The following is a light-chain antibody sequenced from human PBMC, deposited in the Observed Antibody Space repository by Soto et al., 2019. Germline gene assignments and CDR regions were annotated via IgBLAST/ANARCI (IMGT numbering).Light chain of an antibody. CDR1: YGSVSTNYF. V-gene: IGLV8-61*01. CDR3: VLYMGNGIRV. CDR2: NTN. J-gene: IGLJ3*02. Sequence: QTVVTQEPSFSVSRGTTVTLTCALNYGSVSTNYFASWYQQTPGQAPRTLIYNTNTRSSGVPDRFSGSILGSKAALTITGAQADDESAYYCVLYMGNGIRVFGGGTKVTVL.